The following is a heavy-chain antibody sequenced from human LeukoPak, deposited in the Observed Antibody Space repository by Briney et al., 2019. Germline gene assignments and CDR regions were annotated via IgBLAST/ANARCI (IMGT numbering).Heavy chain of an antibody. Sequence: SETLSLTCTVSGGSISSYYWSWIRQPPGKGLEWIGYIYYSGSTNYNPSLKSRVTISVDTSKNQFSLKLSSVTAADTAVYYCARVRGSSWYKENNWFDPWGQGTLVTVSS. V-gene: IGHV4-59*12. D-gene: IGHD6-13*01. J-gene: IGHJ5*02. CDR2: IYYSGST. CDR3: ARVRGSSWYKENNWFDP. CDR1: GGSISSYY.